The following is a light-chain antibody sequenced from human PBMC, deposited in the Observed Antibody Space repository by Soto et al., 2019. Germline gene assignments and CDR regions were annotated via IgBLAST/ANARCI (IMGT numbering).Light chain of an antibody. CDR1: QNIGSC. CDR2: AAS. CDR3: QQSYTRWT. Sequence: DIQMTXSPSSLSASVGDRVTISCRASQNIGSCLNWYQQKPGKAPKVLISAASTLQSGVPSRFSGSGSETDFTLTISSLQPEDFATYYCQQSYTRWTFGQGTKLEIK. J-gene: IGKJ2*02. V-gene: IGKV1-39*01.